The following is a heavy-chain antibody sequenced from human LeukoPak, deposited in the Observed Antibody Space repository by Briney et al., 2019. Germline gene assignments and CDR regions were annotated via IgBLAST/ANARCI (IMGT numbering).Heavy chain of an antibody. V-gene: IGHV1-69*13. Sequence: SVTVSCKASGGTFSSYAISWVRQAPGQGLEWMGGIIPIFGTANYAQKFQGRVTITADESTSTAYMELSSLRSEDTAVYYCARASSGWYYFDYWGQGTLVTVSS. J-gene: IGHJ4*02. CDR3: ARASSGWYYFDY. CDR2: IIPIFGTA. D-gene: IGHD6-19*01. CDR1: GGTFSSYA.